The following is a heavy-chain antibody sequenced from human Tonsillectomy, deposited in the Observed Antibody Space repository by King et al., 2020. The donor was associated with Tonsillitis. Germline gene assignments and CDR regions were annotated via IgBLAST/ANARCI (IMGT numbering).Heavy chain of an antibody. J-gene: IGHJ4*02. D-gene: IGHD3-22*01. CDR2: IYYSGST. CDR1: GGSISSSSYY. V-gene: IGHV4-39*01. CDR3: ARLSLPYYYDSSGYYFDY. Sequence: LQLQESGPGLVKPSETLSLTCTVSGGSISSSSYYWGWIRQPPGKGLEWIGSIYYSGSTYYNPSLKSRVTISVDTSKNQISLKLSSVTAADTAVYYCARLSLPYYYDSSGYYFDYWGQGTLVTVSS.